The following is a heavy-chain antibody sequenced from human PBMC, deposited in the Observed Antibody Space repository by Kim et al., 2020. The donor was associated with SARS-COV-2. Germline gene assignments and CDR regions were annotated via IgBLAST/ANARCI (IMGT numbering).Heavy chain of an antibody. CDR3: ARAGTYGQQLVLYYFDY. Sequence: LKSRVTISVDTSKNQFSLKLSSVTAADTALYYCARAGTYGQQLVLYYFDYWGQGTLVTVSS. D-gene: IGHD6-13*01. V-gene: IGHV4-30-2*05. J-gene: IGHJ4*02.